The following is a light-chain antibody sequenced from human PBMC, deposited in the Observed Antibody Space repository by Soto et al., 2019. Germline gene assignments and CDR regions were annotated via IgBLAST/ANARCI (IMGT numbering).Light chain of an antibody. J-gene: IGLJ2*01. CDR1: RSDVGGYNY. V-gene: IGLV2-14*03. CDR3: ASYRSGTALVV. CDR2: DVT. Sequence: QFALTQPASVSGSPGQSITISCTGTRSDVGGYNYVSWYQQKPGRAPRLLMYDVTYRPSRVPTRFSGSKSGNTASLTISGLQAEDEANYYCASYRSGTALVVFGGGTQLTAL.